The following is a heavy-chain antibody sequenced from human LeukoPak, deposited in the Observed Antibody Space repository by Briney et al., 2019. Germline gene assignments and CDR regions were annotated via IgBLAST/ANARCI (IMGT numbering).Heavy chain of an antibody. CDR1: GFAFSSDA. D-gene: IGHD2-2*01. CDR3: AKGRFTSSTFDY. Sequence: TGGSLRLSCAASGFAFSSDAMSWVRQAPGKGLEWVSLIRGDNSIIEYADSVKGRFTISRDNSKNTLYLQMNSLRAEDTAVYYRAKGRFTSSTFDYWGQGTLVTVSS. J-gene: IGHJ4*02. V-gene: IGHV3-23*01. CDR2: IRGDNSII.